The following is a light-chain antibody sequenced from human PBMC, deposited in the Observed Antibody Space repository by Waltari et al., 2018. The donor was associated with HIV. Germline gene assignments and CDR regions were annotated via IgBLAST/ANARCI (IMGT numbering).Light chain of an antibody. CDR1: NSNIGSNS. Sequence: QSVLTQPPSASVTPGQRVTISCSGSNSNIGSNSVSLYQQFPGTAPKLLIYRDNQRPSGVPDRFSGSKSGTSASLAISGLRSEDEADYYCAAWDHSLSARVFGGGTKMTVL. V-gene: IGLV1-47*01. CDR2: RDN. J-gene: IGLJ3*02. CDR3: AAWDHSLSARV.